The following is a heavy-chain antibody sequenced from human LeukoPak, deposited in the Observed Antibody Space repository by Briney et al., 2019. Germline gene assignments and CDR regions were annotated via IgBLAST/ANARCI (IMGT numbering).Heavy chain of an antibody. CDR3: MRGWGNSWFDY. V-gene: IGHV1-2*02. D-gene: IGHD3-16*01. Sequence: ASVKVSCKASGYTFTRHYFHWVRQAPGQGLEWMGWINPNSGDTNFAQKFQGRVTMTRATSISTVYMELTSLRSDDTALYYCMRGWGNSWFDYWGQGTLVSVSS. CDR1: GYTFTRHY. CDR2: INPNSGDT. J-gene: IGHJ4*02.